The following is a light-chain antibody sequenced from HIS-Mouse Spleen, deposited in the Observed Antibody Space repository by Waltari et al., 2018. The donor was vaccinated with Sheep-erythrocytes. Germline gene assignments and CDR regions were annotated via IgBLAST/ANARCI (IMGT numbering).Light chain of an antibody. CDR2: EGS. CDR1: SSDVRSYNL. CDR3: CSYAGSSTPWV. V-gene: IGLV2-23*01. J-gene: IGLJ3*02. Sequence: QSALTQPASVSGSPGPSITISCTGTSSDVRSYNLVSWYQQHPGKAPNLMVYEGSKRPSGVSNRFSGSKSGNTASLTISGLQAEDEADYYCCSYAGSSTPWVFGGGTKLTVL.